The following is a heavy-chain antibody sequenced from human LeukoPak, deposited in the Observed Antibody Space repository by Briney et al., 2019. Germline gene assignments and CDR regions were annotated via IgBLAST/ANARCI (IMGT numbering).Heavy chain of an antibody. V-gene: IGHV3-23*01. CDR3: AEGRGIVVVVAATPPD. CDR2: FSGCGGST. Sequence: PAGVSLTLSCAASVFTFSSYAMRWVRQAPGKGLEWVSAFSGCGGSTYYADSVKGRFTISRDNSKNTLYLQMNSLRAEDTAVYYCAEGRGIVVVVAATPPDWGQGTLGTVSS. D-gene: IGHD2-15*01. CDR1: VFTFSSYA. J-gene: IGHJ4*02.